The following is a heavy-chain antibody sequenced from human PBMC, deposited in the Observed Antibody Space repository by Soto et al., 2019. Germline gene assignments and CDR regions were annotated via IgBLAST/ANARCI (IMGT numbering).Heavy chain of an antibody. Sequence: ESGGGVVQPGRSLRLSCAASGFTFSSYGMHWVRQAPGKGLEWVAVISYDGSNKYYADSVKGRFTISRDNSKNTLYLQMNSLRAEDTAVYYCAKAGIAVAGRLIDYWGQGTLVTVSS. CDR2: ISYDGSNK. CDR1: GFTFSSYG. D-gene: IGHD6-19*01. V-gene: IGHV3-30*18. J-gene: IGHJ4*02. CDR3: AKAGIAVAGRLIDY.